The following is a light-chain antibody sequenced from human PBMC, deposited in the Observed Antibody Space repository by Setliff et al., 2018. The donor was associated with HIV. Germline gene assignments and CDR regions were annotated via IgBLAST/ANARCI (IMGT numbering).Light chain of an antibody. J-gene: IGLJ1*01. CDR1: SGDIGGSNY. CDR3: SSYTSSGTPYV. V-gene: IGLV2-14*03. CDR2: DVT. Sequence: QSALTQPASVSGSPGQSITISCTGTSGDIGGSNYVSWYQQHPGKAPKLMIYDVTHRPSGVSVRFSGSKSGNTASLTISGLQAEDEADYYCSSYTSSGTPYVFGTGTKVTVL.